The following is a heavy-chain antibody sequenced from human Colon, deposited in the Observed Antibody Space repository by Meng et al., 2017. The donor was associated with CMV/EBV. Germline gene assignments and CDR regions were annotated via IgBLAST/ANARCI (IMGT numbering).Heavy chain of an antibody. D-gene: IGHD1-1*01. CDR2: IQYDSNNK. Sequence: GESLKISCAGSGFSFKNFAMHWVRQAPGKGLEWVAYIQYDSNNKWYGDSVRGRFTISRDNSKNTLYLEMNSLSAEDTAIYYCAKATSLAGTPGSWGQGTLVTVSS. V-gene: IGHV3-30*02. CDR3: AKATSLAGTPGS. CDR1: GFSFKNFA. J-gene: IGHJ5*02.